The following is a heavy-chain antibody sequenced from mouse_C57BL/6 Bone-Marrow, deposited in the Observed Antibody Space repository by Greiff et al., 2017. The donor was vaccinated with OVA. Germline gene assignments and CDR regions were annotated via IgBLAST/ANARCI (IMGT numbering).Heavy chain of an antibody. CDR2: IYPRSGNT. Sequence: VQLQQSGAELARPGASVKLSCKASGYTFTSYGISWVKQRTGQGLEWIGEIYPRSGNTYYNEKFKGKATLTADKSSSTAYMELRSLTSEDSAVYFCARRRVYYGSNYLDYWGQGTTLTVSS. CDR1: GYTFTSYG. J-gene: IGHJ2*01. D-gene: IGHD1-1*01. V-gene: IGHV1-81*01. CDR3: ARRRVYYGSNYLDY.